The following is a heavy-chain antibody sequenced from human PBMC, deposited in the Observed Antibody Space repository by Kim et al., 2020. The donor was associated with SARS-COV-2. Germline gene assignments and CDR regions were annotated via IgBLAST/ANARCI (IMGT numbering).Heavy chain of an antibody. J-gene: IGHJ1*01. V-gene: IGHV4-34*01. CDR1: GGSFSGYY. D-gene: IGHD6-13*01. CDR3: ARRRDYIAAAEEYFQH. CDR2: INHSGST. Sequence: SETLSLTCAVYGGSFSGYYWSWIRQPPGKGLEWIGEINHSGSTNYNPSLKSRVTISVDTSKNQFSLKLSSVTAADTAVYYCARRRDYIAAAEEYFQHWGQGTLVTVSS.